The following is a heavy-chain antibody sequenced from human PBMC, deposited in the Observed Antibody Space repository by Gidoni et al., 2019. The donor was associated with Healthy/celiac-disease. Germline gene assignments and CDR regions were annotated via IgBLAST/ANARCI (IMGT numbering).Heavy chain of an antibody. CDR3: ARDGLGGVIPTHFDY. J-gene: IGHJ4*02. CDR2: ISSSRSTI. CDR1: GSTFSTYS. D-gene: IGHD3-16*02. Sequence: EVQLVVSGGGLVQPGGSLRLSCAASGSTFSTYSINWVRQAPGKGLEWVSYISSSRSTIYYADSVKGRFTIARDNDKNSLYLQMNSLRDEDTAVYYCARDGLGGVIPTHFDYWGQGTLVTVSS. V-gene: IGHV3-48*02.